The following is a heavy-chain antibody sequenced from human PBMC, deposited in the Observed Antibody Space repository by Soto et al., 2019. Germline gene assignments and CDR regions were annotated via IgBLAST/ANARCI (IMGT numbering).Heavy chain of an antibody. CDR2: IYHSGST. CDR1: SGSITSANW. CDR3: ARRGGGVVLAATTPFDY. Sequence: QVPLQESGPRLMRPSGTLSLTCTVSSGSITSANWWSWVRQPPGRGLEWIGEIYHSGSTNYNLSLKSLVTLSVDKSKNQFSLSLSSVTAADTAMYYCARRGGGVVLAATTPFDYWGQGTLVTVSS. V-gene: IGHV4-4*02. J-gene: IGHJ4*02. D-gene: IGHD2-15*01.